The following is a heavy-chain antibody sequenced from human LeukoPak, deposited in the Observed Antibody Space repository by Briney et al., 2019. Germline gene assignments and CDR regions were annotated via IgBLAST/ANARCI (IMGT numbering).Heavy chain of an antibody. D-gene: IGHD2-15*01. CDR3: ARGYCSGGSCYSFETWLDP. V-gene: IGHV1-2*06. CDR2: INPNSGGT. Sequence: ASVKVSCKAAGYTFTGYYMFWVRQAPGQGLEWMGRINPNSGGTNYAQKFQGRVTMTRDTSISTAYMELSRLRSDDTAVYYCARGYCSGGSCYSFETWLDPWGQGTLATVSS. J-gene: IGHJ5*02. CDR1: GYTFTGYY.